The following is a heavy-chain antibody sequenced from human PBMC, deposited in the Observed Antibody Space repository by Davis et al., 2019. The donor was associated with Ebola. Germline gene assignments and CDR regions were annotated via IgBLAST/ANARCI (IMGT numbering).Heavy chain of an antibody. CDR2: IYPGDSDT. CDR1: GYTFTSYW. V-gene: IGHV5-51*01. Sequence: GESLKISCTASGYTFTSYWIVWVRQMPGKGLEWMGIIYPGDSDTRYSPSFLGQVIFSADKSISTAYLQWSSLKASDTATYYCARAPYYYDVSGFYVDFWGQGTLVTVSS. D-gene: IGHD3-22*01. J-gene: IGHJ4*02. CDR3: ARAPYYYDVSGFYVDF.